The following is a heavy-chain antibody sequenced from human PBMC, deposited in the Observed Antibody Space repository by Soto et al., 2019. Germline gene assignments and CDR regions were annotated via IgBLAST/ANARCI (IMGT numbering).Heavy chain of an antibody. V-gene: IGHV4-59*12. J-gene: IGHJ6*02. CDR2: IYYSGST. CDR1: GGSISSYY. CDR3: ARDSRYCISTSCYRDYYYGMDV. D-gene: IGHD2-2*01. Sequence: PSETLSLTCTVSGGSISSYYWSWIRQQKGKGLEWIGYIYYSGSTYYNPSLKSRVTISVDTSKNQFSLKLSSVTAADTAVYYCARDSRYCISTSCYRDYYYGMDVWGQGTTVTVSS.